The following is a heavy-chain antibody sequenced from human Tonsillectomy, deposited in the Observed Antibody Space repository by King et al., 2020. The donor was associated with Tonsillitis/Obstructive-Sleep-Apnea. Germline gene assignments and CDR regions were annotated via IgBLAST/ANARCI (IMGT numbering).Heavy chain of an antibody. J-gene: IGHJ6*03. CDR3: AKNYGSASSYYMDV. V-gene: IGHV3-23*04. CDR2: IISSGDST. CDR1: GFTISSYA. Sequence: VQLVESGGDLVQPGGSLRLSCAASGFTISSYAMSWARQAPGEGLEWVSSIISSGDSTNYADSVQGRFTISRDNSKNTLYLQMNSLRAEDTAVYYCAKNYGSASSYYMDVWGKGTTVTVSS. D-gene: IGHD3-10*01.